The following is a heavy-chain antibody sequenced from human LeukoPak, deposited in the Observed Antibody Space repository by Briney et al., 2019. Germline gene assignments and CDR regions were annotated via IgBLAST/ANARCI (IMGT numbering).Heavy chain of an antibody. V-gene: IGHV3-23*01. CDR2: ISGSGGTT. CDR1: GFTFSSYA. D-gene: IGHD6-13*01. Sequence: PGGSLRLSCAASGFTFSSYAMSWVRQAPGKGLEWVSTISGSGGTTYYADSVKGRFTISRDNSKNTLYLQMNSLRAEDTAVYYCAKSGYSTNWYRYFDYWGQGTLVTVSS. J-gene: IGHJ4*02. CDR3: AKSGYSTNWYRYFDY.